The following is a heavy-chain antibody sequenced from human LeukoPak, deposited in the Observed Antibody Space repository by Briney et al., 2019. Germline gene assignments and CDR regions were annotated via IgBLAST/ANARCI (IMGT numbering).Heavy chain of an antibody. J-gene: IGHJ6*02. D-gene: IGHD6-19*01. CDR2: ISYDGSNK. CDR3: AKESAEVAVAGTDYYYYGMDV. Sequence: GRSLRLSCAASGFTFSSYGMHWVRQAPGKGLEWVAVISYDGSNKYYADSVKGRFTISRDNSENTLYLQMNSLRAEDTAVYYCAKESAEVAVAGTDYYYYGMDVWGQGTTVTVSS. V-gene: IGHV3-30*18. CDR1: GFTFSSYG.